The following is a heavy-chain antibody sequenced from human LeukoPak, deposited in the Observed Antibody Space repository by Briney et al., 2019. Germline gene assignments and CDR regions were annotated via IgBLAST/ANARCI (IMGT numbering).Heavy chain of an antibody. CDR3: ARDFAAYCSGGSCYSPYFDY. Sequence: GRSLRLSCAASGFTFSSYGMHWVRQAPGKGLEWAAVIRYDGSNKYYADSVKGRFTISRDNSKNTLYLQMNSLRAEDTAVYYCARDFAAYCSGGSCYSPYFDYWGQGTLVTVSS. CDR1: GFTFSSYG. D-gene: IGHD2-15*01. CDR2: IRYDGSNK. V-gene: IGHV3-33*01. J-gene: IGHJ4*02.